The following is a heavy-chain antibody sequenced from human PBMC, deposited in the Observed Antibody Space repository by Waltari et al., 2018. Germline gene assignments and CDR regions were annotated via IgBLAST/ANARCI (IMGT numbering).Heavy chain of an antibody. Sequence: QVQLVQSGAEVKKPGSSVKVSCKASGGTFSSYAISWVRQAPGQGLEWMGRINPNSGGTNYAQKFQGRVTMTRDTSISTAYMELSRLRSDDTAVYYCARGSYDAFDIWGQGTMVTVSS. CDR1: GGTFSSYA. CDR3: ARGSYDAFDI. V-gene: IGHV1-2*06. CDR2: INPNSGGT. J-gene: IGHJ3*02.